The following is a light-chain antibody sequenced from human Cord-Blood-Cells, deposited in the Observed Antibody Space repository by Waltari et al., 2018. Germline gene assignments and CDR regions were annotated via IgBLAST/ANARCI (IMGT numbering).Light chain of an antibody. V-gene: IGKV3-11*01. J-gene: IGKJ3*01. CDR2: DAS. CDR3: QQRSNWLFT. CDR1: QSVSSY. Sequence: EIVLTQSPATLSLSPGERATLSCRARQSVSSYLAWYQQKPGQPPSLLIYDASSRATGIPARFSGSGSGTDFTLTISSLEPEDFAVYYCQQRSNWLFTFGPGTKVDIK.